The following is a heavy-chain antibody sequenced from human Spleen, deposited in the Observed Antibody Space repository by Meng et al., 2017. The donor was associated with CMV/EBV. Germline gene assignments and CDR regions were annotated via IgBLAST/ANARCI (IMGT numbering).Heavy chain of an antibody. CDR3: ARGITMVRGVYFDY. Sequence: EVQLVESGGXLVKPGGSXRLSCAASGFTFSSYSMNWVRQAPGKGLEGVSSISSSSSYIYYADSVKGRFTISRDNAKNSLYLQMNSLRAEDTAVYYCARGITMVRGVYFDYWGQGTLVTVSS. CDR1: GFTFSSYS. D-gene: IGHD3-10*01. J-gene: IGHJ4*02. CDR2: ISSSSSYI. V-gene: IGHV3-21*01.